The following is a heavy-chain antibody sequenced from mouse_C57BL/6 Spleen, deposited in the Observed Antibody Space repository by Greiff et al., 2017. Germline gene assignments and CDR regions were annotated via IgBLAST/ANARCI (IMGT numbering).Heavy chain of an antibody. V-gene: IGHV5-6*02. D-gene: IGHD2-5*01. CDR1: GFTFSSYG. Sequence: DVMLVESGGDLVKPGGSLKLSCAASGFTFSSYGMSWVRQTPDKRLEWVATISSGGSYTYYPDSVKGRFTISRDNAKNTLYLQMSSLKSEDTAMYYCARQLAYYSNYVDYWGQGTTLTVSS. CDR3: ARQLAYYSNYVDY. CDR2: ISSGGSYT. J-gene: IGHJ2*01.